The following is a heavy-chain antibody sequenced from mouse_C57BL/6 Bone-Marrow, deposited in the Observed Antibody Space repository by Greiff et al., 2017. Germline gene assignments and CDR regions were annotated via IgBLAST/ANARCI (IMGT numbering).Heavy chain of an antibody. J-gene: IGHJ1*03. CDR1: GFSLSTFGMG. CDR2: LWWDDDK. Sequence: QVTLKESGPGLLQPSPSLSLSCSFSGFSLSTFGMGVGWIRQPSGMGLEWLAHLWWDDDKSYNPALKRRLTISTDTSKNHVFLKISNVDTAYTATYYCARIAPYGNYYAGVWGTGTTVTVSS. D-gene: IGHD2-1*01. CDR3: ARIAPYGNYYAGV. V-gene: IGHV8-8*01.